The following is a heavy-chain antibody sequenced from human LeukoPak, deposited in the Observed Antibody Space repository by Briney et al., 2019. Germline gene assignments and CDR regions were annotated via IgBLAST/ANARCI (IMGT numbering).Heavy chain of an antibody. D-gene: IGHD2-21*01. CDR2: INTDGSST. J-gene: IGHJ4*02. Sequence: GGSLRLSCAASGFTFSIYWTHWVRQAPGKGLVWVSRINTDGSSTSYADSVKGRFTISRDNAKNTLYLQMNSLRAEDTAVYYCAREHCDGDCYPFDYWGQGTLVTVSS. V-gene: IGHV3-74*01. CDR1: GFTFSIYW. CDR3: AREHCDGDCYPFDY.